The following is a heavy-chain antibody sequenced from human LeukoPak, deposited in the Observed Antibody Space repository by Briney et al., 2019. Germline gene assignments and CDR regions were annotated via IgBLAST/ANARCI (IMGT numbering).Heavy chain of an antibody. CDR3: ASGYCGGACQLGGVDM. CDR2: THYSGST. J-gene: IGHJ3*02. Sequence: PSETLSLTCTVSGGSISSYYWSWLRQPPGKGLEYIGYTHYSGSTNYNPSLKSRVTISLDMSENQFSLRLSSVTAADTAVYYCASGYCGGACQLGGVDMWGQGTMVTVSS. D-gene: IGHD2-21*02. V-gene: IGHV4-59*01. CDR1: GGSISSYY.